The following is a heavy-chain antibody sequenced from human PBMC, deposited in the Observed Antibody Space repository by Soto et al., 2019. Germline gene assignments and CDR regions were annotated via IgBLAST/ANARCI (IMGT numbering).Heavy chain of an antibody. CDR1: GYTFTGYY. Sequence: ASVKVSCKASGYTFTGYYMHWVRQAPGQGLEWIGWINPNSGGTNYAQKFQGWVTMTRDTSISTAYMELSRLRSDDTAVYYCARAGSSWSDYYYGMDVWGQGTTVTVSS. D-gene: IGHD6-13*01. J-gene: IGHJ6*02. CDR2: INPNSGGT. V-gene: IGHV1-2*04. CDR3: ARAGSSWSDYYYGMDV.